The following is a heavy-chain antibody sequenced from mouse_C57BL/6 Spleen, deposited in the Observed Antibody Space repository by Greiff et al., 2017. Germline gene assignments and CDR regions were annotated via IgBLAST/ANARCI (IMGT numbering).Heavy chain of an antibody. V-gene: IGHV1-5*01. Sequence: EVQLQQSGTVLARPGASVKMSCKTSGYTFTSYWMHWVKQRPGQGLEWIGAIYPGNSDTSYNQKFKGKAKLTAVTSASTAYMELSSLTNEDSAVYYCTRSMGLRPFYAMDYWGQGTSVTVSS. D-gene: IGHD2-2*01. CDR2: IYPGNSDT. J-gene: IGHJ4*01. CDR3: TRSMGLRPFYAMDY. CDR1: GYTFTSYW.